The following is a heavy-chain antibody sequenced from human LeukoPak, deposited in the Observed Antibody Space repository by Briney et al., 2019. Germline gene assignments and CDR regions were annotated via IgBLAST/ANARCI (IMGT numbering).Heavy chain of an antibody. V-gene: IGHV3-53*04. CDR3: ARDRLDSLRRYSGYDKPSYYYYGMDV. D-gene: IGHD5-12*01. CDR2: IYSGGST. Sequence: PGGSLRLSCAASGFTVSSNYMSWVRQAPGKGLEWVSVIYSGGSTYYADSVKGRFTISRHNSKNTLYLQMNSLRAEDTAVYYCARDRLDSLRRYSGYDKPSYYYYGMDVWGQGTTVTVSS. J-gene: IGHJ6*02. CDR1: GFTVSSNY.